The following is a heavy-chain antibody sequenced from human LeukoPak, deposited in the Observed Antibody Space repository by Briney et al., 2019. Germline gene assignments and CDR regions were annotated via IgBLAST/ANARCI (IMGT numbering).Heavy chain of an antibody. D-gene: IGHD7-27*01. J-gene: IGHJ3*02. CDR1: GFSASSHN. V-gene: IGHV3-53*01. CDR2: IYRDGRT. Sequence: GGSLRLSCADPGFSASSHNMCSCCDGLRERVGRVSAIYRDGRTFYADAVNGRFTISRDNPNNTLYLQMKSLRAEDTALYYCATLWGGLGDIWGQGTVVTVS. CDR3: ATLWGGLGDI.